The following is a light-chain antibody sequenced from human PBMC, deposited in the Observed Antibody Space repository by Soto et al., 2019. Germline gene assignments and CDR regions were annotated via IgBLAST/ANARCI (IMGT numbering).Light chain of an antibody. CDR2: GAS. CDR3: QQYGSSPPYT. Sequence: EIALTQSPGTLSLSPGERATLSCRASQSISSSSLAWYQQKPGQAPRLLISGASTRATGIPDRFGGSGSGTDFTLTIRRLEPEDFAVYYCQQYGSSPPYTFGQGTKVEIK. CDR1: QSISSSS. J-gene: IGKJ2*01. V-gene: IGKV3-20*01.